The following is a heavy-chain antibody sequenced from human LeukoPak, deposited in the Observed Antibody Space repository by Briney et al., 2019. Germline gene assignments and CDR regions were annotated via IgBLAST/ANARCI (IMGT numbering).Heavy chain of an antibody. J-gene: IGHJ4*02. CDR3: ARHELRTVGGLDY. Sequence: PSETLSLTCTVSGGSISSSSYYWGWIRQPPGKGLEWIGSIYYSGSTYYNPSLKSRVTISVDTSKDQFSLKLSSVTAADTAVYYCARHELRTVGGLDYWGQGTLVTVSS. CDR1: GGSISSSSYY. CDR2: IYYSGST. V-gene: IGHV4-39*01. D-gene: IGHD2-15*01.